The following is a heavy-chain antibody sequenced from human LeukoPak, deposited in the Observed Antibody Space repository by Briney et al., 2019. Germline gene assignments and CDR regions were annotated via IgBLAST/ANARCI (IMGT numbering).Heavy chain of an antibody. V-gene: IGHV3-53*04. CDR3: ARGGGDYNPFDY. J-gene: IGHJ4*02. CDR2: MYSGGSA. D-gene: IGHD4-17*01. Sequence: GGSLRLSCAASGFTFINAWMSWVRQAPGKGLEWVSVMYSGGSAYYADSVKGRFTISRHNSKNTLYLEINSLRPDDTAVYYCARGGGDYNPFDYWGQGTLVTVSS. CDR1: GFTFINAW.